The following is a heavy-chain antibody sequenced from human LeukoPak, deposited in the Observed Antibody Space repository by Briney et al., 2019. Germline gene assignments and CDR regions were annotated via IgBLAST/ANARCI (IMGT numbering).Heavy chain of an antibody. D-gene: IGHD2-2*01. CDR3: ARDRVPAAQFDY. CDR1: GFTFSSYG. J-gene: IGHJ4*02. V-gene: IGHV3-33*01. CDR2: IWYDGSNK. Sequence: GGSLRLSCAASGFTFSSYGMHWVRQAPGKGLEWVAVIWYDGSNKYYADSVKGRFTISRDNSKNTLYLQMNSLSAQDTAVYYCARDRVPAAQFDYWGQGTLVTVSS.